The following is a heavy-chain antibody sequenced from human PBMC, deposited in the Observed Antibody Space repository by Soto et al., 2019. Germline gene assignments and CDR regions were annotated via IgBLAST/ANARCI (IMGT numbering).Heavy chain of an antibody. CDR1: GGTFSSYA. J-gene: IGHJ5*02. D-gene: IGHD2-21*02. V-gene: IGHV1-69*13. CDR2: IIPIFGTA. CDR3: AREDTAYCGGDCSGWLHP. Sequence: SVKGSCKASGGTFSSYAISWVRQAPGQGLEWMGGIIPIFGTANYAQKFQGRVTITADESTSTAYMELSSLRSEDTAVYYCAREDTAYCGGDCSGWLHPRCQGILVSVSS.